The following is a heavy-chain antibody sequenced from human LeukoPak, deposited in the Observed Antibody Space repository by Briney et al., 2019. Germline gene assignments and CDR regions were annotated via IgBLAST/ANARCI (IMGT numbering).Heavy chain of an antibody. CDR3: ARGTYHYDSSGYFY. J-gene: IGHJ4*02. CDR2: INPSGGST. D-gene: IGHD3-22*01. CDR1: GYTFSSYY. Sequence: GASVTVSCKASGYTFSSYYIYWVRQAPGQGLEWMGIINPSGGSTSYAQKFQGRVTMTRDTSTSTVYMELSRLRSEDTAVYYCARGTYHYDSSGYFYWAQGTLVTVSS. V-gene: IGHV1-46*01.